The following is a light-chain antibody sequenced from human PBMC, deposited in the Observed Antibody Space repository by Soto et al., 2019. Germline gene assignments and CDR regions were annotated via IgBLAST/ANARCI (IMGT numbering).Light chain of an antibody. V-gene: IGKV3-20*01. CDR3: HQCDSSPWT. J-gene: IGKJ1*01. CDR2: GAS. CDR1: QSVRTN. Sequence: EVVVTQSPATLSVSLGGRATLSCRASQSVRTNLAWYQQKPGQAPRLLIYGASSRATGIPDRFSGSGSGTDVTLTISRLEPEDFAVFYCHQCDSSPWTFGQGTKVEIK.